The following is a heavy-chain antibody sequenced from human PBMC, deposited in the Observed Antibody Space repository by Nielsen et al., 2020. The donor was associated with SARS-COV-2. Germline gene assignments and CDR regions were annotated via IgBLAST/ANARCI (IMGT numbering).Heavy chain of an antibody. Sequence: SLKISCAASGFTFDDYAMHWVRQAPGKGLEWVSGISWNSGSIGYAGSVEGRFTISRDNSKNSLFLHMNSLRTEDTALYYCAKAVSSSGWYYFDYWGQGTLVTVSS. V-gene: IGHV3-9*01. CDR2: ISWNSGSI. CDR3: AKAVSSSGWYYFDY. CDR1: GFTFDDYA. D-gene: IGHD6-19*01. J-gene: IGHJ4*02.